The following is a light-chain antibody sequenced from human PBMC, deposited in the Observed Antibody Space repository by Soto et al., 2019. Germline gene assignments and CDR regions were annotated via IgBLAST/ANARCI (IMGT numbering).Light chain of an antibody. CDR3: RHLRS. J-gene: IGKJ2*04. V-gene: IGKV3-20*01. Sequence: ESVLTQSPGTLSLSPGEKATLSYRASQSVSSSYLAWYQQKPGQAPRLLIYGASSRATGIPDRFSGSGSGTDFTLTVSRLEPEFFSFDYYRHLRS. CDR1: QSVSSSY. CDR2: GAS.